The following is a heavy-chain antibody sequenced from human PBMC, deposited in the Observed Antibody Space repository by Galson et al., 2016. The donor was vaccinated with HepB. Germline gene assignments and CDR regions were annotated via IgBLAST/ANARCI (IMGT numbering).Heavy chain of an antibody. CDR1: GDSVTNSPFH. Sequence: ETLSLTCTVSGDSVTNSPFHWAWIRQPAGKGLEWIGTISYSGSAYYNSSLKSRLSISIDPSNNQFPLMLSSVTAADTAMYFCPRASRIEPYTSGWYFFDSWGQGILVTVSS. D-gene: IGHD6-19*01. V-gene: IGHV4-39*06. CDR2: ISYSGSA. CDR3: PRASRIEPYTSGWYFFDS. J-gene: IGHJ4*02.